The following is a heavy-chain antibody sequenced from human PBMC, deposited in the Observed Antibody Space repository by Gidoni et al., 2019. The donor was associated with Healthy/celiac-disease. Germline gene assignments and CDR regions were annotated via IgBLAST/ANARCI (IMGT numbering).Heavy chain of an antibody. Sequence: EVPLLESGGGLVQPGGSLRLSCSASGFTLSRYDMSWVRQAPGKGLEWVSAIRGSGGSTYYADSVKGRFTISRDNSKNTLYLQMNSLRAEDTAVYYCANDASQGLMVYDNRHQNWFDPWGQGTLVTVSS. D-gene: IGHD2-8*01. J-gene: IGHJ5*02. CDR3: ANDASQGLMVYDNRHQNWFDP. CDR2: IRGSGGST. CDR1: GFTLSRYD. V-gene: IGHV3-23*01.